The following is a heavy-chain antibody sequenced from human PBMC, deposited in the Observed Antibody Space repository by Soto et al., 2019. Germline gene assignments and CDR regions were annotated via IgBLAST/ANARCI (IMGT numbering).Heavy chain of an antibody. D-gene: IGHD6-19*01. CDR2: ISGGGGST. Sequence: GGSLRLSCAASGFTFSNYAMNWVRQAPGKGLEWVSTISGGGGSTFFADSEKGRFTISRDTSKNTRYLQMNSLRAEDTAVYYCTKPSHASASPPSSSGAFDYWGQGTLVTVSS. V-gene: IGHV3-23*01. J-gene: IGHJ4*02. CDR3: TKPSHASASPPSSSGAFDY. CDR1: GFTFSNYA.